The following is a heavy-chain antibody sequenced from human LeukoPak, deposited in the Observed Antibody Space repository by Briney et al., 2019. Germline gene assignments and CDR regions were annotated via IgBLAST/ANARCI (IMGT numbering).Heavy chain of an antibody. Sequence: SETLSLTCTVSGGSISSSSYYWGWIRQPPGTGLEWIGSIYYSGSTYYNPSLKSRVTISVDTSKNQFSLKLSSVTAADTAVYYCASTITDIVVVPAASLGYYYGMDVWGQGTTVTVSS. CDR1: GGSISSSSYY. CDR3: ASTITDIVVVPAASLGYYYGMDV. J-gene: IGHJ6*02. CDR2: IYYSGST. V-gene: IGHV4-39*01. D-gene: IGHD2-2*01.